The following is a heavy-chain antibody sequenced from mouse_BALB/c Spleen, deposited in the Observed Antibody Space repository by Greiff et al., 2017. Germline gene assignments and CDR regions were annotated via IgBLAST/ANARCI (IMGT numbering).Heavy chain of an antibody. CDR1: GYTFTDYE. V-gene: IGHV1-15*01. CDR2: IDPETGGT. CDR3: TYDGFAY. J-gene: IGHJ3*01. Sequence: VQLQQSGAELVRPGASVTLSCKASGYTFTDYEMHWVKQTPVHGLEWIGAIDPETGGTAYNQKFKGKATLTADKSSSTAYMELRSLTSEDSAVYYCTYDGFAYWGRGTLVTVSA. D-gene: IGHD2-12*01.